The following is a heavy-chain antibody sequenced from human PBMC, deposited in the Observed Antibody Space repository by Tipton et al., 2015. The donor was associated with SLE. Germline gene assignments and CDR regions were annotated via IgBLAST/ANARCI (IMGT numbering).Heavy chain of an antibody. Sequence: LRLSCTVSGGSISGYYWSWVRQPPGQGLEWIGYIHYRGSTNYNPSLKSRVTISLDTSENQFSLKLSSVTAADTAVYYCARDRYCGAGSCFDCYFDLWGRGPLVTVPS. V-gene: IGHV4-59*01. CDR2: IHYRGST. CDR1: GGSISGYY. J-gene: IGHJ2*01. D-gene: IGHD2-15*01. CDR3: ARDRYCGAGSCFDCYFDL.